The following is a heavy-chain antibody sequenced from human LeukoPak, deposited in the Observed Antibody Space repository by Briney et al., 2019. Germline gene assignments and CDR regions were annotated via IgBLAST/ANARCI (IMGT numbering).Heavy chain of an antibody. CDR2: INHSGST. J-gene: IGHJ3*02. D-gene: IGHD3-16*02. Sequence: PSETLSLTCAVYGGSFSGYYWSWIRQPPGKGLEWIGEINHSGSTNYNPSLKSRVTISVDTSKDQFSLKLSSVTAADTAVYYCARDWDPDYDYVWGSYRYTAPPGAFDIWGQGTMVTVSS. CDR1: GGSFSGYY. V-gene: IGHV4-34*01. CDR3: ARDWDPDYDYVWGSYRYTAPPGAFDI.